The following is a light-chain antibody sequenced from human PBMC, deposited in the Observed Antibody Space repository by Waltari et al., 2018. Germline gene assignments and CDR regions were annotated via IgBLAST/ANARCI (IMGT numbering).Light chain of an antibody. J-gene: IGLJ2*01. V-gene: IGLV2-14*03. CDR3: SSFTSSTTGI. CDR2: DVI. Sequence: SALTQPDSVSGSPGQSITISCSGISSDSGAYEYVSWYQQHPGKAPKVIIYDVINRPSGVSDRFSGYKSGSSASLIISGLQAEDEADYYCSSFTSSTTGIFGGGTKLTVL. CDR1: SSDSGAYEY.